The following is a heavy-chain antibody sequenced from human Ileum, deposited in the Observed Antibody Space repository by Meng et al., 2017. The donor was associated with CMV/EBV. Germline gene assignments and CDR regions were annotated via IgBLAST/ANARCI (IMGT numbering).Heavy chain of an antibody. J-gene: IGHJ6*02. CDR2: VESSGSS. CDR1: SFSSGSSF. CDR3: ARGEKRSQYYYGLDV. D-gene: IGHD3-16*01. Sequence: SFSSGSSFWSWFRPPPVRRLAWIGFVESSGSSNYSPSLNHRVIISVDTSKNQFSLSLRSVSAADTAVYYCARGEKRSQYYYGLDVWGQGTTVTVSS. V-gene: IGHV4-61*01.